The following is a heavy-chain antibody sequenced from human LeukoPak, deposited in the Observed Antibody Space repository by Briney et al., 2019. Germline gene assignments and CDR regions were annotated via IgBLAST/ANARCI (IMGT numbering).Heavy chain of an antibody. D-gene: IGHD4-17*01. Sequence: GGSLRLSCAASGFTFSSYSMNWVRQAPGKGLEWVSSINSSSSYIYYADSVKGRFTISRDNAKHSLYLQMNSLRAEDTAVYVCARGIYGDPSDYWGQGTLVTVSS. J-gene: IGHJ4*02. CDR2: INSSSSYI. CDR3: ARGIYGDPSDY. CDR1: GFTFSSYS. V-gene: IGHV3-21*01.